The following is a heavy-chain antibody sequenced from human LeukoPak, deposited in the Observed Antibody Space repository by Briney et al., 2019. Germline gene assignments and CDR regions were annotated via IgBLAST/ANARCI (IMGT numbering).Heavy chain of an antibody. V-gene: IGHV1-69*13. Sequence: SVKVSCKASGYTFSSYAISWVRQAPGQGLEWMGGIIPIFGTANYAQKFQGRVTITADESTSTAYMELSSLRSEDTAVYYCARGTYYDFWSGYYMDNWFDPWGQGTLVTVSS. CDR1: GYTFSSYA. D-gene: IGHD3-3*01. CDR2: IIPIFGTA. J-gene: IGHJ5*02. CDR3: ARGTYYDFWSGYYMDNWFDP.